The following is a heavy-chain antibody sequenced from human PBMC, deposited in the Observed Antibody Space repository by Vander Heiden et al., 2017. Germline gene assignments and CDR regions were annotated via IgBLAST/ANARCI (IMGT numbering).Heavy chain of an antibody. CDR2: ISWNSGSI. Sequence: EVQLVESGGGLVQPGRSLRLSCAASGFTFDDYAMHWVRQAPGKGLEWVSGISWNSGSIGYADSVKGRFTISRDNAKNSLYLQMNSLRVEDTALYYCAKSRYFDWYYFDYWGQGTLVTVSS. J-gene: IGHJ4*02. CDR3: AKSRYFDWYYFDY. V-gene: IGHV3-9*01. CDR1: GFTFDDYA. D-gene: IGHD3-9*01.